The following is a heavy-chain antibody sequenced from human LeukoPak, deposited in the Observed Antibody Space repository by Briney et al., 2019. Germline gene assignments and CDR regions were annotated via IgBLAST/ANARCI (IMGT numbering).Heavy chain of an antibody. CDR1: GGSISSYY. CDR3: ARRLRPTRGRFDP. CDR2: IYYSGST. Sequence: SETLSFTCTVSGGSISSYYWSWIRQPPGKGLEWIGYIYYSGSTNYNPSLKSRVTISVDTSKNQFSLKLSSVTAADTAVYYCARRLRPTRGRFDPWGQGTLVTVSS. J-gene: IGHJ5*02. D-gene: IGHD3-3*01. V-gene: IGHV4-59*08.